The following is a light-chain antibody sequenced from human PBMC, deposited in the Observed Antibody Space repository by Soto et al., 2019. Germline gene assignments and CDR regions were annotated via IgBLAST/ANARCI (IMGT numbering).Light chain of an antibody. CDR3: QHYNDYLLS. J-gene: IGKJ3*01. Sequence: DIQMTQSPSTLSAFVGDRVTITCRASQSISEWLAWYQQKPGKAPKLLIYKASSLESGVPSRFSGSGSGTEFTLTISSLQPDDFATYYCQHYNDYLLSFGHGTKVDLK. CDR1: QSISEW. V-gene: IGKV1-5*03. CDR2: KAS.